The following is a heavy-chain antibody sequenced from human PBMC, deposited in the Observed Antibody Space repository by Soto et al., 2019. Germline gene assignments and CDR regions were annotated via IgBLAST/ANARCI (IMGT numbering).Heavy chain of an antibody. CDR3: ASGPDYEAIGY. D-gene: IGHD4-17*01. J-gene: IGHJ4*02. CDR2: IYYSGST. V-gene: IGHV4-31*03. CDR1: GGSISSGDYY. Sequence: SETLSLTCTVSGGSISSGDYYWSWIRQHPGKGLEWIGYIYYSGSTYYNPSLKSRVTISVDTSKNQFSLKLSSVTAADTAVYYCASGPDYEAIGYWGQGTLVTVSS.